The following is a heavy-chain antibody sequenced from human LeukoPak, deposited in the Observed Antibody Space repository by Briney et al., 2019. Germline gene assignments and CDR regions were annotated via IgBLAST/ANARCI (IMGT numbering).Heavy chain of an antibody. CDR3: LRDNNGIGVSAAFDI. CDR2: TYYRSKWSN. CDR1: GDSLCRRIAT. J-gene: IGHJ3*02. V-gene: IGHV6-1*01. D-gene: IGHD1-26*01. Sequence: SQTLSLTCAISGDSLCRRIATWNWIRQSPSRGLEWLGRTYYRSKWSNDYAVSVKGRIMINPDTSKNQFSLQLTSVTPEDTAVYYCLRDNNGIGVSAAFDIWGQGTMVTVSS.